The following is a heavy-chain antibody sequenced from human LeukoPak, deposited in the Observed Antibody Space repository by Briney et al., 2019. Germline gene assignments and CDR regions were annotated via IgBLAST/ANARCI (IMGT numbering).Heavy chain of an antibody. CDR1: GGSISSYY. V-gene: IGHV4-59*01. D-gene: IGHD5-12*01. Sequence: PSETLSLTCTVSGGSISSYYWSWIRQPPGKGLEWIGYIYYSGSTNYNPSLKSRVTISVDTSKNQFSLKLSSVTAADTAVYYCARVEASGYDYGAFDYWGQGTLVTVSS. CDR2: IYYSGST. J-gene: IGHJ4*02. CDR3: ARVEASGYDYGAFDY.